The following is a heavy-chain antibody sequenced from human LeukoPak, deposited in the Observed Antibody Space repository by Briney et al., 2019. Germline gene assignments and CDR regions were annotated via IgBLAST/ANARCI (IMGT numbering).Heavy chain of an antibody. CDR3: ARDWDYYGSGSYLAY. D-gene: IGHD3-10*01. J-gene: IGHJ4*02. CDR1: GFTFSDYY. V-gene: IGHV3-11*01. Sequence: PGGSLRLSCAASGFTFSDYYMSWIRQAPGKGLEWVSYISSSGSTIYYADSVRGRFTISRDNAKNSLYLQMNSLRAEDTAVYYCARDWDYYGSGSYLAYWGQGTLVTVSP. CDR2: ISSSGSTI.